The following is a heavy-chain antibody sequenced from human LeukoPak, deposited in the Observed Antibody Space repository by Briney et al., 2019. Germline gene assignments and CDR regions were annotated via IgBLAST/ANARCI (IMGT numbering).Heavy chain of an antibody. Sequence: SETLSLTCAVYGGSLSGYYWSWIRQPPGKGLEWIGEINHSGSTNYNPSLKSRVTISVDTSKNQFSLKLSSVTAADTAVYYCVRGYCSGATCYHFDYWGQGTLVTVSS. V-gene: IGHV4-34*01. CDR3: VRGYCSGATCYHFDY. CDR2: INHSGST. J-gene: IGHJ4*02. D-gene: IGHD2-15*01. CDR1: GGSLSGYY.